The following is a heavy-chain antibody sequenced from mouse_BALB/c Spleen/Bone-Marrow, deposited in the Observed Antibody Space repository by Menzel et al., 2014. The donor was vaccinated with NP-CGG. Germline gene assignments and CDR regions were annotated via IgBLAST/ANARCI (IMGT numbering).Heavy chain of an antibody. J-gene: IGHJ1*01. CDR2: NYPGSGST. V-gene: IGHV1S22*01. CDR1: GYTFTSYW. CDR3: TREDRDWYFDV. Sequence: LQQPGSELVRPGASVKLSCKASGYTFTSYWMHWVKQRPGQGLEWIGNNYPGSGSTNYDEKFKSKATLTVDTSSSTAYMQLSSLTSEDSAVYFCTREDRDWYFDVWGAGTTVTVSS.